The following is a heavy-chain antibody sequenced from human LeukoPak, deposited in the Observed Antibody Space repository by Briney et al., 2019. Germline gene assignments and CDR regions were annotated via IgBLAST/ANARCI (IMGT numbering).Heavy chain of an antibody. CDR2: ISPYNGGT. D-gene: IGHD3-3*01. CDR1: GYTFSGYY. Sequence: ASVKVSCKASGYTFSGYYIHWVRQAPGQGLEWMGWISPYNGGTNYAQNFQGRITMTRDTSITTACMELSRLRSDDTAVYYCARDPRYYDFWGGYYNEDYYYYYMDVWGKGTTVTVSS. V-gene: IGHV1-2*02. J-gene: IGHJ6*03. CDR3: ARDPRYYDFWGGYYNEDYYYYYMDV.